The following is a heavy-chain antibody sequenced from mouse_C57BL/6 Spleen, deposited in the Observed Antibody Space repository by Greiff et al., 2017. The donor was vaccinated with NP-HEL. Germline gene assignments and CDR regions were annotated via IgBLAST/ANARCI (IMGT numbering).Heavy chain of an antibody. Sequence: QVQLQQPGAELVKPGASVKLSCKASGYTFPSYWMQWVKQRPGQGLEWIGEIDPSDSYTNYNQKFKGKATLTVDTSSSTAYMQLSSLTSEDSAVYYCASGLGFAYWGQGTLVTVSA. CDR3: ASGLGFAY. CDR1: GYTFPSYW. D-gene: IGHD3-3*01. CDR2: IDPSDSYT. V-gene: IGHV1-50*01. J-gene: IGHJ3*01.